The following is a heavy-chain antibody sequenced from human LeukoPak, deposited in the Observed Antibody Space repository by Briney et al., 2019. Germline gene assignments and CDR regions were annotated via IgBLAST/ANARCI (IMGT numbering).Heavy chain of an antibody. Sequence: PGGSLRLSCAASGFTFSSYWMPWVRQAPGKGLVWVSRINSDGSSTSYADSVKGRFTISRDNAKNTLYLQMNSLRAEDTAVYYCARDLMVYAEDYYYYYMDVWGKGTTVTVSS. J-gene: IGHJ6*03. CDR1: GFTFSSYW. D-gene: IGHD2-8*01. CDR3: ARDLMVYAEDYYYYYMDV. CDR2: INSDGSST. V-gene: IGHV3-74*01.